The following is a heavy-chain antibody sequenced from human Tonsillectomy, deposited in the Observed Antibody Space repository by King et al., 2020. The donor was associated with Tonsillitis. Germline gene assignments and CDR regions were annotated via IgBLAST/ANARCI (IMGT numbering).Heavy chain of an antibody. D-gene: IGHD2-2*01. CDR3: ARKSTVYCSSTSCYFDYYYMDV. Sequence: VQLVESGGGLVKPGGSLRLSCAASGFTFSSYSMNWVRQAPGKGLEGGSSISSSSSYIYYADSVKGRFTISRDNAKNSLYLQMNSLRAEDTAVYYCARKSTVYCSSTSCYFDYYYMDVWGKGTTVTVSS. V-gene: IGHV3-21*01. J-gene: IGHJ6*03. CDR1: GFTFSSYS. CDR2: ISSSSSYI.